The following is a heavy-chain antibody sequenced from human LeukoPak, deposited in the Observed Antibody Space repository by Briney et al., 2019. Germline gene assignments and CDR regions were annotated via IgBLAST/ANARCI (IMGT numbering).Heavy chain of an antibody. CDR3: ARGGYDFWSGYPLDY. D-gene: IGHD3-3*01. CDR1: GFTFSSYE. Sequence: GGSLRLSCAASGFTFSSYEMNWVRQAPGKGLEWVSYISSSGSTIYYADSVKGRFTISRDNAKNSLYLQMNSLRAEDTAVYHCARGGYDFWSGYPLDYWGQGTLVTVSS. V-gene: IGHV3-48*03. J-gene: IGHJ4*02. CDR2: ISSSGSTI.